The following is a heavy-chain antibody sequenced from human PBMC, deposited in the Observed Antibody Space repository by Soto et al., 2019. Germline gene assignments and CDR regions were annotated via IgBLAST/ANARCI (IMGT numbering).Heavy chain of an antibody. J-gene: IGHJ4*02. CDR2: ISYSGST. CDR1: GGSISTYY. CDR3: ARVKSPRQDRYYFDY. Sequence: PSETLSLTCTVSGGSISTYYWSWIRQPPGKGLEWIGYISYSGSTNYNPSLKSRVTISVDTSKNQFSLKLSSVTAADTAVYYCARVKSPRQDRYYFDYWAREPWSPSPQ. V-gene: IGHV4-59*08.